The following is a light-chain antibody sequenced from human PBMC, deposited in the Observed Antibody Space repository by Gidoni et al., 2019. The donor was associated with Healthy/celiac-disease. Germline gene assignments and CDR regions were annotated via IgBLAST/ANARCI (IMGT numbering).Light chain of an antibody. CDR1: QSISSY. CDR3: QQRNSYPRT. J-gene: IGKJ1*01. CDR2: AAS. V-gene: IGKV1-9*01. Sequence: DIQMTQSPSFLSASVGDRVTITCRASQSISSYLGWYQQKPGKAPKLLIYAASTLQSGVPSRFSGSGSGTEFTLTISSLQPEDFATYYCQQRNSYPRTFGQGTKVEIK.